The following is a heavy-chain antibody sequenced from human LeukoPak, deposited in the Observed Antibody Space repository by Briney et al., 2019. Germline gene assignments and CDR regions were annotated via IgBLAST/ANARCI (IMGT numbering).Heavy chain of an antibody. CDR1: GFTFSSYA. CDR3: AKDRIVGATARLFDY. J-gene: IGHJ4*02. V-gene: IGHV3-30-3*01. Sequence: PGGSLRLSCAASGFTFSSYAMHWVRQAPGKGLEWVAVISYDGSNKYYADSVKGRFTISRDNSKNTLYLQMNSLRAEDTAVYYCAKDRIVGATARLFDYWGQGTLVTVSS. D-gene: IGHD1-26*01. CDR2: ISYDGSNK.